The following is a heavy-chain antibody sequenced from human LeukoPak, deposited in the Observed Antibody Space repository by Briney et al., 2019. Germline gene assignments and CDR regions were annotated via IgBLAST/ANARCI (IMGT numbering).Heavy chain of an antibody. CDR1: GFTFSTYW. Sequence: GGSLRLSCAASGFTFSTYWMHWVRQVPGTGLVWVSRTNEDGSITDYADSVKGRFTIPRDNSKDTLYLQMNSLRAEDTAVYYCGRDLGGRGGAWGQGILVTVSP. CDR3: GRDLGGRGGA. V-gene: IGHV3-74*01. CDR2: TNEDGSIT. J-gene: IGHJ5*02. D-gene: IGHD3-16*01.